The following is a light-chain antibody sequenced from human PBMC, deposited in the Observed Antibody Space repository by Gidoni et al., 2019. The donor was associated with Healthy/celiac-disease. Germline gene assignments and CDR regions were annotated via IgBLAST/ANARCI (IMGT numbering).Light chain of an antibody. CDR3: AAWDDSLSGHWV. CDR1: SPNIGSNY. Sequence: QSVLTQPPSASGTPGQSVTIPWSGSSPNIGSNYVYWYQQLPGTAPKLLSYRNNQRPSGVPDRFSGSKSGTSASLAISGLRSEDEADYYCAAWDDSLSGHWVFGGGTKLTVL. J-gene: IGLJ3*02. CDR2: RNN. V-gene: IGLV1-47*01.